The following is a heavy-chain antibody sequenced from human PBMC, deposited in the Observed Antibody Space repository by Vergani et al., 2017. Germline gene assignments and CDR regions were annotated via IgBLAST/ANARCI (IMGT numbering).Heavy chain of an antibody. J-gene: IGHJ6*03. CDR1: GGSISSSSYY. CDR3: ARHGKXQLVNHYYYYMDV. V-gene: IGHV4-39*01. CDR2: IYYSGST. Sequence: QLQLQESGPGLVKPSETLTLTCTVSGGSISSSSYYWGWIRQPPGKGLEWIGSIYYSGSTYYNPSLKSRVTISVDTSKNQFSLKLSSVTAADTAVYYCARHGKXQLVNHYYYYMDVWGKGTTVTVSS. D-gene: IGHD6-13*01.